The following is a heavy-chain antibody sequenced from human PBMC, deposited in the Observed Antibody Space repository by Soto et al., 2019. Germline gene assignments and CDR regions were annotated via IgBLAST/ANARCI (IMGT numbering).Heavy chain of an antibody. CDR2: IYYSGST. CDR1: GGSVSSGSYY. CDR3: ARVAYYYDSSGYQSLYYFDY. J-gene: IGHJ4*02. V-gene: IGHV4-61*01. Sequence: SETLYLTCTVSGGSVSSGSYYWSWIRQPPGKGLEWIGYIYYSGSTNYNPSLKSRVTISVDTSKNQFSLKLSSVTAADTAVYYCARVAYYYDSSGYQSLYYFDYWGQGTLVTVSS. D-gene: IGHD3-22*01.